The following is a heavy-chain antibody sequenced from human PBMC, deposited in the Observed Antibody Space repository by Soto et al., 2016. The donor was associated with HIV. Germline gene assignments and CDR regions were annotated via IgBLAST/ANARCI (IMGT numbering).Heavy chain of an antibody. V-gene: IGHV1-2*02. CDR3: AKDCGLGGSRDY. Sequence: QVQLVQSGAEVKNPGASVKVSCKASGYTFTGYYIQWVRLTPGQGLEWMGWINPNNGATNYAQQFRGRVTMTRDTSISTAYMELSGLRSDDAAVYYCAKDCGLGGSRDYWGQGTLVTVSS. CDR1: GYTFTGYY. CDR2: INPNNGAT. J-gene: IGHJ4*02. D-gene: IGHD2-15*01.